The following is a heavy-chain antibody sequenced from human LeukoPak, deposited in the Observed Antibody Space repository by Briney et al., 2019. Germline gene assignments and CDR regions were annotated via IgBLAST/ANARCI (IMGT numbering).Heavy chain of an antibody. J-gene: IGHJ4*02. CDR1: GYTFTGYY. V-gene: IGHV1-2*02. CDR2: INPNSGGT. CDR3: ARANMVRGVIITF. D-gene: IGHD3-10*01. Sequence: ASVKVSCKASGYTFTGYYMHWVRQAPGQGLEWMGWINPNSGGTNYAQKFQGRVTMTRDTSISTAYMELSRLRSDDTAAYYCARANMVRGVIITFWGQGTLVTVSS.